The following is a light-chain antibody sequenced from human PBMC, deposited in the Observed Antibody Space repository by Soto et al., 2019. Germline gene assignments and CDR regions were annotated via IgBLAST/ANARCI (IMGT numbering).Light chain of an antibody. CDR3: QHYGSAPPYT. V-gene: IGKV3-20*01. CDR1: RSFSSSY. J-gene: IGKJ2*01. CDR2: AAS. Sequence: EIVLTQSPDTLSLSPGERATLSCRASRSFSSSYLAWYQQTPGQAPRLLIYAASSRATGIPDRFSGSGSGTGFTLTISSLEPEDDAVDYCQHYGSAPPYTFGQGTKLEIK.